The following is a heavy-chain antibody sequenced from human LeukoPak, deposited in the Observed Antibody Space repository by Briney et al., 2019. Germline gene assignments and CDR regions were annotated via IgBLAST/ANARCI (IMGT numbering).Heavy chain of an antibody. Sequence: SETLSLTCIVSGGSIGSYYWSWIRQPPGKGLEWIGHIYYSGSTDYNPSPRSRVTISVDTSKNQFSLRLSSVTAADTAVYYCARDRSDGSGYYGYYFDYWGQGTLVSVSS. J-gene: IGHJ4*02. CDR1: GGSIGSYY. V-gene: IGHV4-59*01. CDR2: IYYSGST. D-gene: IGHD3-22*01. CDR3: ARDRSDGSGYYGYYFDY.